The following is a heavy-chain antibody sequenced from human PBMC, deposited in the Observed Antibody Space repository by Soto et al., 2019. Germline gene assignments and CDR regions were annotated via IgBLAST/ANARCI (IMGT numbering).Heavy chain of an antibody. CDR1: GGSFSGYY. CDR3: ARGPVVAATLKFDP. CDR2: INHSGST. V-gene: IGHV4-34*01. J-gene: IGHJ5*02. D-gene: IGHD2-15*01. Sequence: QVQLQQWGAGLLKPSETLSLTCAVYGGSFSGYYWSWIRQPPGKGLEWIGEINHSGSTNYNPSLKSRVTISVDTSKNQFSLKLSSVTAADTAVYYCARGPVVAATLKFDPWGQGTPVTVSS.